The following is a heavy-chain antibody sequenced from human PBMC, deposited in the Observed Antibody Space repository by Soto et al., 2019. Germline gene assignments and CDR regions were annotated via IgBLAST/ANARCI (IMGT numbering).Heavy chain of an antibody. CDR1: GFTFSSYS. V-gene: IGHV3-21*01. CDR3: ARDLVFVGFDP. Sequence: GGSLRLSCAASGFTFSSYSINWVRQAPGKGLEWVSSISSSSSYIYYADSVKGRFTISRDNAKNSLYLQMNSLRAEDTAVYYCARDLVFVGFDPWGRGTLVTVSS. D-gene: IGHD3-9*01. J-gene: IGHJ5*02. CDR2: ISSSSSYI.